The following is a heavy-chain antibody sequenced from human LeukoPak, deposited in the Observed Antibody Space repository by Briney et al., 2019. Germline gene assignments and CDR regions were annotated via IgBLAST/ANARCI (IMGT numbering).Heavy chain of an antibody. D-gene: IGHD3-10*01. Sequence: GGFLRLSCAASGFSFSDHYMSWIRQAPGKGLEWVSYISTSSSTSYADSVEGRFTVSRDNAQSSLFLQMNSLRDEDTAMYYCARTRGRGPGGHFDSWGQGTLVTVSS. CDR3: ARTRGRGPGGHFDS. CDR2: ISTSSST. CDR1: GFSFSDHY. J-gene: IGHJ4*02. V-gene: IGHV3-11*01.